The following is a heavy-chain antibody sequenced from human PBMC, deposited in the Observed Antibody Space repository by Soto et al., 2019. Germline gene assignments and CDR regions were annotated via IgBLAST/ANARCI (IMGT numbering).Heavy chain of an antibody. CDR2: IYYSGST. Sequence: QLQLQESGPGLVKPSETLSLTCTVSGGSISSSSYYWGWIRQPPGKGREWIGSIYYSGSTYYNPSLKSRVTISVDTSKNHFSLRLSSVTAADTAVYYCARISSGWYEAIWFDPWGQGTLVTVSS. V-gene: IGHV4-39*02. CDR1: GGSISSSSYY. J-gene: IGHJ5*02. CDR3: ARISSGWYEAIWFDP. D-gene: IGHD6-19*01.